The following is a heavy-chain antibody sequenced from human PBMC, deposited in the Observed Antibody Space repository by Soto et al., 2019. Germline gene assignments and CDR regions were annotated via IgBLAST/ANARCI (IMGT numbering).Heavy chain of an antibody. J-gene: IGHJ4*02. Sequence: EVQLVESGGGLVKPGGSLRLSCAASGFTFSSYSMSWVRQAPWKGLEWVSSISGTSTYIYYADSVRGRFTISRDNAKNSLYLQLHSLRAEDTAGDYCARGAPTGIRDYFDYCGQGTLVTGYS. CDR2: ISGTSTYI. V-gene: IGHV3-21*01. CDR3: ARGAPTGIRDYFDY. D-gene: IGHD1-1*01. CDR1: GFTFSSYS.